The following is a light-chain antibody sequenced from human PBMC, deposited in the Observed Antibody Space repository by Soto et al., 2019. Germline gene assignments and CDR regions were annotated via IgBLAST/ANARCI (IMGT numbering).Light chain of an antibody. J-gene: IGKJ1*01. CDR1: QRIISN. V-gene: IGKV3-15*01. CDR2: GAS. Sequence: EVVMTQSPATLSVSPGERATLSCRASQRIISNLTCYQQRPGQAPRLLIYGASTRAPGIPARFSGSGSETEFTLTISSLQSEDFAVYYCQHYNNWPPWTFGQGTKVDIK. CDR3: QHYNNWPPWT.